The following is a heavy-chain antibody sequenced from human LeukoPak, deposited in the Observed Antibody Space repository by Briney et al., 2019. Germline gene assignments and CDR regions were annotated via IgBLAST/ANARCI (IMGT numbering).Heavy chain of an antibody. CDR1: GFTFSSHA. CDR3: ARDPGVVAFHYLDY. Sequence: GGALRLSCAASGFTFSSHAMAGVRHAPGKGLEGGSAIGGSSGSTYDADSVKGRFTIARDNSKNTVYMQMNNLRADDTAVYYCARDPGVVAFHYLDYWGQGTLVTVAS. V-gene: IGHV3-23*01. J-gene: IGHJ4*02. CDR2: IGGSSGST. D-gene: IGHD3-3*01.